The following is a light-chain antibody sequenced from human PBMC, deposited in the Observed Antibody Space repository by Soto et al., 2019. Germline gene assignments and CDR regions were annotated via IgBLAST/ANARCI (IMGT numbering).Light chain of an antibody. Sequence: EIVLTQSPANLSLSPGERATLSCRASQSVSSYLAWYQQKPGQAPRLLIYDASNRATGIPARFSGSGSGTDFTLTISSLEPEDFAVYYCQQRITFGQGTRLEIK. V-gene: IGKV3-11*01. J-gene: IGKJ5*01. CDR2: DAS. CDR3: QQRIT. CDR1: QSVSSY.